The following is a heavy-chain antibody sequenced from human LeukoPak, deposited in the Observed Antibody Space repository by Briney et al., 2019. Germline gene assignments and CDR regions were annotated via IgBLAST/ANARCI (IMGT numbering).Heavy chain of an antibody. CDR2: IHRSGST. CDR1: PDSTTSNF. Sequence: NTSQTLSLTCTVSPDSTTSNFWRWVRQPPGKGLEWIGEIHRSGSTNYNPSLQSRVTISIDRSKNQIALELSSVTAADTAVYYCAREIVGGFNPGAYWGQGTLVTVSS. CDR3: AREIVGGFNPGAY. J-gene: IGHJ4*02. V-gene: IGHV4-59*12. D-gene: IGHD1-14*01.